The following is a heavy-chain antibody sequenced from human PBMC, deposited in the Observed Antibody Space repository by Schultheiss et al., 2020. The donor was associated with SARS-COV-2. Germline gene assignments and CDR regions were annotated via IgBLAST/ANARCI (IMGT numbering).Heavy chain of an antibody. D-gene: IGHD3-16*02. CDR1: GGSISSGGYY. Sequence: SETLSLTCTVSGGSISSGGYYWSWIRQHPGKGLEWIGYIYYSGSTNYNPSLKSPVTISVDTSKNQFSLKLSSVTAADTAVYYCASGYDYVWGSYRFRFALDYWGQGTLVTVSS. V-gene: IGHV4-31*01. J-gene: IGHJ4*02. CDR3: ASGYDYVWGSYRFRFALDY. CDR2: IYYSGST.